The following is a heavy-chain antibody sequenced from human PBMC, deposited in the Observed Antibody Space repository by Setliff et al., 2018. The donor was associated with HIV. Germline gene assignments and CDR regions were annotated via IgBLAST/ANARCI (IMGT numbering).Heavy chain of an antibody. J-gene: IGHJ6*03. V-gene: IGHV4-4*02. CDR3: ARHPTNWGSTGYYYYMDV. CDR2: IYHSGST. CDR1: GGSISSDDW. D-gene: IGHD7-27*01. Sequence: PSETLSLTCTVSGGSISSDDWWSWVRQPPGKGLEWIGEIYHSGSTNYNPSLKSRVTISVDTSKNQFSLKLTSVTAADTAVYYCARHPTNWGSTGYYYYMDVWGKGTTVTVSS.